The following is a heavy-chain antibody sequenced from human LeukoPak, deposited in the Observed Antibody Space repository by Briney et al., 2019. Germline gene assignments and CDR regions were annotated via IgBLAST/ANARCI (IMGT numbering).Heavy chain of an antibody. CDR2: IYTSGST. V-gene: IGHV4-4*09. J-gene: IGHJ4*02. D-gene: IGHD3-22*01. Sequence: SETLSLTCTVSGGSISSYYWSWIRQPPGKGLEWIGYIYTSGSTNYNPSLESRVTISVDTSKNQFSLKLSSVTAADTAVYYCARRLYYDSSGPLFDYWGQGTLVTVSS. CDR1: GGSISSYY. CDR3: ARRLYYDSSGPLFDY.